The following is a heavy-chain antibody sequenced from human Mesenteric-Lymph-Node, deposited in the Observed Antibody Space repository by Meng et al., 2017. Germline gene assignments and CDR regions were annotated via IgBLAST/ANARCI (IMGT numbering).Heavy chain of an antibody. CDR2: ISGSGGAT. Sequence: GESLKISCAASGFTFSSYAMSWVRQAPGKGLHWVSGISGSGGATHYADSVKGRFTISRDNSKRTTYLQMNSLRAEDTAVYYCARDPRQLVLDYYYGMDVWGQGTTVTVSS. D-gene: IGHD6-13*01. CDR1: GFTFSSYA. J-gene: IGHJ6*02. CDR3: ARDPRQLVLDYYYGMDV. V-gene: IGHV3-23*01.